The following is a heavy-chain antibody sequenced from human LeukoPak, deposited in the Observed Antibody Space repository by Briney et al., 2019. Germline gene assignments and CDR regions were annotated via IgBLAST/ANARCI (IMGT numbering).Heavy chain of an antibody. Sequence: ASVKVSCKASGYTFTSYGISWVRQAPGQGLEWMGWISAYNGNTNYAQKLQGRVTMTTDTSTSTAYMELRSLRSEDTAVYYCARSSQYSSSLGVDYWGQGTLVTVSS. J-gene: IGHJ4*02. CDR3: ARSSQYSSSLGVDY. CDR2: ISAYNGNT. V-gene: IGHV1-18*01. CDR1: GYTFTSYG. D-gene: IGHD6-6*01.